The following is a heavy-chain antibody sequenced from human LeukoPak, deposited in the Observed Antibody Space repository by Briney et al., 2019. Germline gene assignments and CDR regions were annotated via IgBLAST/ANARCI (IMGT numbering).Heavy chain of an antibody. CDR1: GGSISSYY. J-gene: IGHJ6*03. Sequence: SETLSLTCTVSGGSISSYYWSWIRQPAGKGLEWIGRIYTSGSTNYNPSLKSRVTMSVDTAKNQFSLKLGSVTAADTAVYYCARGDFCSKSNCYLRPMDVWGKGTTVTVSS. CDR2: IYTSGST. V-gene: IGHV4-4*07. D-gene: IGHD3-3*01. CDR3: ARGDFCSKSNCYLRPMDV.